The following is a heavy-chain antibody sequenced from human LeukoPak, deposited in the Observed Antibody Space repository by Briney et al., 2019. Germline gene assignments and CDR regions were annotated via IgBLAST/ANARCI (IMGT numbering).Heavy chain of an antibody. Sequence: PGGSLRLSCAASGFTFSSYWMSWVRQAPGKGLEWLANIKQDGSEKYYVDSVKVRFTISRDNAKNSLYLQMNSLRAEDTAGYSCARDRSLYGTDYWGQGPLVTVSS. V-gene: IGHV3-7*01. CDR3: ARDRSLYGTDY. D-gene: IGHD4-17*01. CDR2: IKQDGSEK. J-gene: IGHJ4*02. CDR1: GFTFSSYW.